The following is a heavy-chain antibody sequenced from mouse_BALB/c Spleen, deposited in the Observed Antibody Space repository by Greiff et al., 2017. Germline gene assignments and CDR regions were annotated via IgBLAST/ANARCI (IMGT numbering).Heavy chain of an antibody. D-gene: IGHD1-1*01. CDR2: ISYSGST. CDR1: GYSITSDYA. Sequence: EVQLQESGPGLVKPSQSLSLTCTVTGYSITSDYAWNWIRQFPGNKLEWMGYISYSGSTSYNPSLKSRISITRDTSKNQFFLQLNSVTTEDTATYYCARRESSPWFAYWGQGTLVTVSA. V-gene: IGHV3-2*02. J-gene: IGHJ3*01. CDR3: ARRESSPWFAY.